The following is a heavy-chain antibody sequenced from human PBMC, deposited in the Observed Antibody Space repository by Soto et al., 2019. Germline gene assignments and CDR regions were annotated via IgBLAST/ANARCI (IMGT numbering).Heavy chain of an antibody. D-gene: IGHD1-20*01. CDR2: IYYSGST. V-gene: IGHV4-39*01. J-gene: IGHJ4*02. CDR1: GGSISSSSYY. CDR3: ARHRGGYNWNPGLVDY. Sequence: SETLSLTCTVSGGSISSSSYYWGWIRQPPGKGLEWIGSIYYSGSTYYNPSLKSRVTISVDTSKNQFSLKLSSVTAADTAVYYCARHRGGYNWNPGLVDYWGQGTLVTLSS.